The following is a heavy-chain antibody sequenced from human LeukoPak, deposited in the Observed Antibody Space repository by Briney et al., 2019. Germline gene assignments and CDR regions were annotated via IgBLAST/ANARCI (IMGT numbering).Heavy chain of an antibody. CDR3: AKDRVDVTCYYYYMDV. CDR2: ISAGDST. CDR1: GFTFSSYA. J-gene: IGHJ6*03. V-gene: IGHV3-23*01. D-gene: IGHD1-14*01. Sequence: GGSLRLSCAASGFTFSSYAMSWVRQAPGKGLEWVSTISAGDSTYYPDSVKGRFTISRDNSKNTLYLQMNSLRADDTAVYYCAKDRVDVTCYYYYMDVWGKGTTVTVSS.